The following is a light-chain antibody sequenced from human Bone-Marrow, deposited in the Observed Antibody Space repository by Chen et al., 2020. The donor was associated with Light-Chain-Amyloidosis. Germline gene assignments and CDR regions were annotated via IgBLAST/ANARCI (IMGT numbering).Light chain of an antibody. CDR2: EVT. CDR3: SSYTITNTLV. J-gene: IGLJ1*01. CDR1: SSDVGGDNH. V-gene: IGLV2-14*01. Sequence: QSALTPPASVSGSPGQSITISCTGTSSDVGGDNHVSWYQQHPDKAPKLMIYEVTNRPSWVPDRFSGSKSDTTASLTISGLQTEDEADYFCSSYTITNTLVFGSGTRVTVL.